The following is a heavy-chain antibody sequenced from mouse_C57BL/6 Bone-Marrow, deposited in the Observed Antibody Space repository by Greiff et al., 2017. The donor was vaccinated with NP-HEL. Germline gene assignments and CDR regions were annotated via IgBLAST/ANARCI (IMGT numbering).Heavy chain of an antibody. CDR1: GYTFTSYW. CDR3: ANGYYGSSPFDY. D-gene: IGHD1-1*01. J-gene: IGHJ2*01. CDR2: IDPSDSYT. Sequence: QVQLQQPGAELVKPGASVKLSCKASGYTFTSYWMQWVKQRPGQGLEWIGEIDPSDSYTNYNQKFKGKATLTVDTSSSTAYMQLSSLTSEDSAVYYCANGYYGSSPFDYWGQGTTLTVSS. V-gene: IGHV1-50*01.